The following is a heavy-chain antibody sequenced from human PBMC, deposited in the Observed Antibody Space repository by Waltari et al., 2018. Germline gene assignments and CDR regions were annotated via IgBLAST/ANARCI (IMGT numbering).Heavy chain of an antibody. CDR3: ARDYHSSSWYRIYFDY. CDR1: GGSISSSSYY. D-gene: IGHD6-13*01. Sequence: QLQLQESGPGLVKPSETLSLTCTVSGGSISSSSYYWGWIRQPPGKGLEWIGSIYYSGSTYSNPSLKSRVPLSVDTSKTQFSLKLSSVTAADTAVYYCARDYHSSSWYRIYFDYWGQGTLVTASS. CDR2: IYYSGST. V-gene: IGHV4-39*07. J-gene: IGHJ4*02.